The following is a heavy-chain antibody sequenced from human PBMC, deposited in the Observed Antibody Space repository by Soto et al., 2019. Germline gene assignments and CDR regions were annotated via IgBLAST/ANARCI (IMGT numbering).Heavy chain of an antibody. D-gene: IGHD2-2*02. V-gene: IGHV1-8*01. CDR2: MNPNSGNT. Sequence: GASVKVSWKASGYTFTSYDINWVRQATGQGLEWMGWMNPNSGNTGYAQKFQGRVTMTRNTSISTAYMELSSLRSEDTAVYYCARGGYCSSTSCYMDGMDVRSQATTVTVSS. CDR3: ARGGYCSSTSCYMDGMDV. CDR1: GYTFTSYD. J-gene: IGHJ6*02.